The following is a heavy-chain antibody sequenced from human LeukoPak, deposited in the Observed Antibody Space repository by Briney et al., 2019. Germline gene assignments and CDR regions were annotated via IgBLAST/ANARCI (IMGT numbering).Heavy chain of an antibody. Sequence: GGSLRLSCAASGFPFSDYYMSWIRQAPGKGLEWVSHISSPGTTTLYADSVKGRFTISRDNAKNSRHLQMNTVRADDTAVYYCATGKVGPYYYYMDVWGKGTTVTVSS. D-gene: IGHD1-26*01. V-gene: IGHV3-11*04. CDR3: ATGKVGPYYYYMDV. CDR1: GFPFSDYY. J-gene: IGHJ6*03. CDR2: ISSPGTTT.